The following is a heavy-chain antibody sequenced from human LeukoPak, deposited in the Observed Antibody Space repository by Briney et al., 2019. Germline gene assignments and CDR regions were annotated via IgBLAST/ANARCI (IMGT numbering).Heavy chain of an antibody. CDR2: ISSSSSYI. CDR1: GFTFSSYS. J-gene: IGHJ4*02. CDR3: ARWVVATMFDY. D-gene: IGHD5-12*01. V-gene: IGHV3-21*01. Sequence: KSGGFLRLSCAASGFTFSSYSMNWVRQAPGKGLEWVSSISSSSSYIYYADSVKGRFTISRDNSKNTLFLRMNSLRAEDTAVYYCARWVVATMFDYWGQGTLVTVSS.